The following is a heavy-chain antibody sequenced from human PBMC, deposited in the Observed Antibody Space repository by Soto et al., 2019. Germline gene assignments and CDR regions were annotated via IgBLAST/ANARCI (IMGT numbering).Heavy chain of an antibody. V-gene: IGHV1-2*04. CDR2: INPNSGGT. J-gene: IGHJ3*02. D-gene: IGHD7-27*01. Sequence: ASVKVSCKASGYTFTGYYMHWVRQAPGQGLEWMGWINPNSGGTNYAQKFQGWVTMTRDTSISTAYMELSRLRSDDTAVYYCARERGRGGLPGQGSSGGGGDAFDIWGQGTMVTVSS. CDR1: GYTFTGYY. CDR3: ARERGRGGLPGQGSSGGGGDAFDI.